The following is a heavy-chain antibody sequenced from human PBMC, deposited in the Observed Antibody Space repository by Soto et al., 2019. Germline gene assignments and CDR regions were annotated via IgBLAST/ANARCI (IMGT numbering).Heavy chain of an antibody. D-gene: IGHD3-10*01. CDR1: NVSINSSY. CDR2: VYYTGTT. V-gene: IGHV4-59*13. CDR3: ARDFAGRGPFDP. J-gene: IGHJ5*01. Sequence: KTSETLSLTCSVSNVSINSSYWNWIRQPPGKGLEWIGFVYYTGTTKYNPSLKSRVSISVDTSRNEFSLRLTSVTTADTAFYFCARDFAGRGPFDPWGPGTLVTVSS.